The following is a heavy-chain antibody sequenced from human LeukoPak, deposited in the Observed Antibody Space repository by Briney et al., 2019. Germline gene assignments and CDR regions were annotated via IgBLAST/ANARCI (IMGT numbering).Heavy chain of an antibody. Sequence: PGRSLRLSCAASGFTFSNAWMSWVRQAPGKGLEWVGRIKSKTDGGTTDYAAPVKGRFTISRDDSKNTLYLQMNSLKTEDTAVYYCTRSSGWTPVWFDPWGQGTLVTVSS. D-gene: IGHD6-19*01. V-gene: IGHV3-15*01. CDR3: TRSSGWTPVWFDP. J-gene: IGHJ5*02. CDR2: IKSKTDGGTT. CDR1: GFTFSNAW.